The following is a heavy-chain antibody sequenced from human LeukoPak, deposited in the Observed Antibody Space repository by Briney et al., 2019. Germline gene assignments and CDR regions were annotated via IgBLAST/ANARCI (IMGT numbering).Heavy chain of an antibody. CDR3: AIWSLSDKYSRQYYYMDV. CDR2: IIPIYGTP. CDR1: GGTFSSYA. D-gene: IGHD4-11*01. V-gene: IGHV1-69*13. J-gene: IGHJ6*03. Sequence: ASVKVSCKASGGTFSSYAISWVRQAPGQGLEWMGGIIPIYGTPNYAQKFQGRVMITADESTSTAYMELSSLRPEDTAVYYCAIWSLSDKYSRQYYYMDVWGKGTTVTVSS.